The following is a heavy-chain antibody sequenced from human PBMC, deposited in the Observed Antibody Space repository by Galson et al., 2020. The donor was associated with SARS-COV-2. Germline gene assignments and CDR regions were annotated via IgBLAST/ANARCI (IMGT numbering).Heavy chain of an antibody. Sequence: GGSLRLSCAASGFTFSTYPMHWVRQAPGKGLEWVAAISYDGSNQFYADSVKGRFTISRDNSRNTLYLQMNSLRAEDTALFYCARVGAYCGGECGDYWGQGTPVTVSS. D-gene: IGHD2-21*01. V-gene: IGHV3-30-3*01. CDR1: GFTFSTYP. CDR2: ISYDGSNQ. CDR3: ARVGAYCGGECGDY. J-gene: IGHJ4*02.